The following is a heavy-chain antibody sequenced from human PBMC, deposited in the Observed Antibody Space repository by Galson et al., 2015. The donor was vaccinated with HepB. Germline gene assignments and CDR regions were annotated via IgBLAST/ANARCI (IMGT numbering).Heavy chain of an antibody. V-gene: IGHV1-3*01. CDR3: ARDGITMVRGVIITNWFDP. Sequence: SVKVSCKASGYTFTSYAMHWVRQAPGQRLEWMGWINAGNGNTKYSQKFQGRVTITRDTSASTAYMELSSLRSGDTAVYYCARDGITMVRGVIITNWFDPWGQGTLVTVSS. CDR2: INAGNGNT. D-gene: IGHD3-10*01. J-gene: IGHJ5*02. CDR1: GYTFTSYA.